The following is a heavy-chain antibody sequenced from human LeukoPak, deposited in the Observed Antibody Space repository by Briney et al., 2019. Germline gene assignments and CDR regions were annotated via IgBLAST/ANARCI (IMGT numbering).Heavy chain of an antibody. V-gene: IGHV3-23*01. CDR3: VPRGDS. Sequence: GGSLRLSCAASGFTFSSYAMIWVRQAPGKGLEWVSAISHSGGSTHYVDSVKGRFTISRENSENTVYLQMNSLRAEDTAVYFCVPRGDSWGQGTLVTVSS. J-gene: IGHJ4*02. CDR1: GFTFSSYA. CDR2: ISHSGGST.